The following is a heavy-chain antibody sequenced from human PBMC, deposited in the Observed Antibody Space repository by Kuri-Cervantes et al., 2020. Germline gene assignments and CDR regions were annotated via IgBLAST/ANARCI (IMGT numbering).Heavy chain of an antibody. V-gene: IGHV1-3*01. J-gene: IGHJ5*02. CDR2: INAGNGNT. Sequence: ASVKVSCKASGYTFTSYAMHWVRQAPGQRLEWMGWINAGNGNTKYSQKFQGRVTITRDTSASTAYMELSRLRSDDTAVYYCARSGRRPAAISDWFDPWGQGTLVTVSS. CDR3: ARSGRRPAAISDWFDP. D-gene: IGHD2-2*01. CDR1: GYTFTSYA.